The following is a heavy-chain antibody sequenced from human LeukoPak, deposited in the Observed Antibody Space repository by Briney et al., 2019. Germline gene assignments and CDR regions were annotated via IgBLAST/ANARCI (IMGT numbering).Heavy chain of an antibody. D-gene: IGHD6-13*01. CDR1: GFTLDDYA. CDR2: ISWNSGSI. V-gene: IGHV3-9*01. J-gene: IGHJ6*03. Sequence: GGSLRLSCAASGFTLDDYAMHWVRQAPGKGLEWVSGISWNSGSIGYADSVKGRFTISRDNAKNSLYLQMSSLTAEDTGLYYCARDATTAVGWVYMDVWGKGTTVTISS. CDR3: ARDATTAVGWVYMDV.